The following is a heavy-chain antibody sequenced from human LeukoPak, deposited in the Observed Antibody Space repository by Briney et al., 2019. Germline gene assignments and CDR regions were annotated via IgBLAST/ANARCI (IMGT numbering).Heavy chain of an antibody. Sequence: SATLSLTCTVSGCSISSGGYYWSWIRQNPGMGLERLAYIYYSGSTYYTPSLKSRVTISVDTSKNQFSLKLSSVTAADTAVYYCARELDPGTRSHYFDYGGQGTLVTVSS. CDR1: GCSISSGGYY. J-gene: IGHJ4*02. CDR2: IYYSGST. V-gene: IGHV4-31*03. CDR3: ARELDPGTRSHYFDY.